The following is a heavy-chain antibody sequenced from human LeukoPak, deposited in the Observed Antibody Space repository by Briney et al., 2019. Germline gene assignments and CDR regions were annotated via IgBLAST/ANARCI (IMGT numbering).Heavy chain of an antibody. D-gene: IGHD4-17*01. CDR1: GYTFTGYY. V-gene: IGHV1-2*02. Sequence: GASVTVSCKASGYTFTGYYMHWVRQAPGQGLEWMGWINPNSGGTNYAQKFQGRVTMTRDTSISTAYMELSRLRSDDTAVYYCARAHNDYGDYGLPQHWFDPWGQGTLVTVSS. CDR2: INPNSGGT. J-gene: IGHJ5*02. CDR3: ARAHNDYGDYGLPQHWFDP.